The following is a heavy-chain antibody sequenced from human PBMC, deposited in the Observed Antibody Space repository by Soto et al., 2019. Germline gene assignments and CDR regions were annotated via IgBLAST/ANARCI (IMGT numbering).Heavy chain of an antibody. Sequence: GGSLRLSCAASGFSFSTYAMSWVRQAPGKGLEWVSGISGGGGTTYYADSVKGRFTISRDNSKNTLYLQVNSLRVEDTAVYYCAKDQAAAGTISRYFQHRGQGTLVTVSS. CDR3: AKDQAAAGTISRYFQH. J-gene: IGHJ1*01. V-gene: IGHV3-23*01. D-gene: IGHD6-13*01. CDR1: GFSFSTYA. CDR2: ISGGGGTT.